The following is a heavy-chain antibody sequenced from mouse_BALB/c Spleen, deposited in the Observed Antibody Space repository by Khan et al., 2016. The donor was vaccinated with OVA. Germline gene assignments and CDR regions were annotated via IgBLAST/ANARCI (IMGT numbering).Heavy chain of an antibody. J-gene: IGHJ3*01. CDR1: GFSLSNYG. D-gene: IGHD1-3*01. Sequence: QVQLQQSGPGLVAPSQTLSITCTVSGFSLSNYGVHWVRQPPGKGLEWLGVIWAGGSTNHNSALMSRLSISKDDSNSQVFLKMNSLQTDDTAMYYCARAFYNGAWFAYWGQGTLVTVSA. CDR3: ARAFYNGAWFAY. V-gene: IGHV2-9*02. CDR2: IWAGGST.